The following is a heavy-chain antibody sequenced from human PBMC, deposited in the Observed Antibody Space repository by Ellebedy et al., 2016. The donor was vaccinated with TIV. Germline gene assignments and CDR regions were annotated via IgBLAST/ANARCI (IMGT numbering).Heavy chain of an antibody. V-gene: IGHV4-31*03. CDR3: ARAEGLVSSSSTYYYYGMDV. CDR1: GGSISSGGYY. CDR2: IYYSGST. Sequence: SETLSLXXTVSGGSISSGGYYWSWIRQHPGKGLEWIGYIYYSGSTYYNPSLKSRVTISVDTSKNQFSLKLSSVTAADTAVYYCARAEGLVSSSSTYYYYGMDVWGQGTTVTVSS. J-gene: IGHJ6*02. D-gene: IGHD6-6*01.